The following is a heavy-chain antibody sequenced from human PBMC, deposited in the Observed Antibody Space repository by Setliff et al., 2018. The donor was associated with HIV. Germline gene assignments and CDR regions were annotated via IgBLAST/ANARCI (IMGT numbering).Heavy chain of an antibody. CDR1: TYTFSSYV. D-gene: IGHD3-9*01. CDR3: ASGCLIGGSGPCRNFEF. V-gene: IGHV1-18*01. CDR2: ISVYNGNT. J-gene: IGHJ4*02. Sequence: ASVKVSCKASTYTFSSYVINWVRQAPGQGLEWMGRISVYNGNTIYAQKLQGRLTMTKDTSTSTVYMELSSLKSDDTAVYYCASGCLIGGSGPCRNFEFWGQGTLVTVSS.